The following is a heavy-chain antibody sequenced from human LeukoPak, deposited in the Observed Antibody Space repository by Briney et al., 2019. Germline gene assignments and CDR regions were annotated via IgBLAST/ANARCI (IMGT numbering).Heavy chain of an antibody. Sequence: SETLSLTCTVSADSITNGNWRSWVRQSPGKGLEWIGEIFHSGTTRYKASLESRVTMLLDKSKNQFSLRLNSVTAADTAVYFCARLRLSGGSFSVGWFDPWGQGIQVTVSS. CDR2: IFHSGTT. V-gene: IGHV4-4*02. J-gene: IGHJ5*02. D-gene: IGHD1-26*01. CDR3: ARLRLSGGSFSVGWFDP. CDR1: ADSITNGNW.